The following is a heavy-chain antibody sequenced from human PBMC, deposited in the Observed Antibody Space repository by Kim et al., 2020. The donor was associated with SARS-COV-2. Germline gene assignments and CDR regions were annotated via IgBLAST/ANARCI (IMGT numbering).Heavy chain of an antibody. J-gene: IGHJ4*02. CDR2: NGENT. Sequence: NGENTYYADSVKGRFTISRDSSKNTFFLHMSSLRAEDTAMYYCARFDYWGQGTLVTVSS. CDR3: ARFDY. V-gene: IGHV3-53*01.